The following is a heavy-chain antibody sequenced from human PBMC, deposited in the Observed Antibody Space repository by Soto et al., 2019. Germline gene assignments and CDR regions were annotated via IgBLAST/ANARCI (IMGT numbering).Heavy chain of an antibody. J-gene: IGHJ5*02. CDR1: GGSISRYY. V-gene: IGHV4-59*01. Sequence: SVLLSLTSPVAGGSISRYYLSLIRKTPGKGLEWIGYINYSGSTNYNPSLKSRVTISLDTSKNQFSLKLSSVTAADTAVYYCARVSVVVAATWFDPWGQGTLVTVSS. D-gene: IGHD2-15*01. CDR2: INYSGST. CDR3: ARVSVVVAATWFDP.